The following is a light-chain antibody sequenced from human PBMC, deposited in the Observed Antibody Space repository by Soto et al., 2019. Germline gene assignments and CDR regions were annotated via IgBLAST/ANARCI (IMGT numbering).Light chain of an antibody. CDR1: QSVSTY. Sequence: IVLTQSPATLSLSPGERATLSCRASQSVSTYLAWYQQKGGQAPRLLIYDASSRATGIPARFSGSGSGTDFTHTISNLEPEDFAVYYCQQRSDWPTFGGGTTVEIK. CDR3: QQRSDWPT. J-gene: IGKJ4*01. V-gene: IGKV3-11*01. CDR2: DAS.